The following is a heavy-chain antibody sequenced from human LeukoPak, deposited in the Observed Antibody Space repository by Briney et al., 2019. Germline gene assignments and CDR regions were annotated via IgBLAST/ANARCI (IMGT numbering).Heavy chain of an antibody. D-gene: IGHD5-24*01. V-gene: IGHV1-2*02. CDR1: GNTFTGYY. Sequence: GASVKVSCKASGNTFTGYYMHWVRQAPGQGLEWMGWINPNSGGTNYAQKFQGRVTMTRDTSISTAYMELSRLRSDDTAVYYCARDRAEIRSYNSFLGPGYWGQGTLVTVSS. CDR2: INPNSGGT. CDR3: ARDRAEIRSYNSFLGPGY. J-gene: IGHJ4*02.